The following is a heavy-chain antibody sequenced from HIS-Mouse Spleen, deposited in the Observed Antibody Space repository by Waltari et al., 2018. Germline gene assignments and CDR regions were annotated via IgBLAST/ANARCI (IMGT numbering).Heavy chain of an antibody. Sequence: QVQLQQWGAGLLKPSETLSLTCAVYGVSFSGYYWSWIRQPPGKGLEWMGEINHSGSTNYNPSLKSRVTISVETSKNQFSLNLSSVTAADTAVYYWARVRTGDPSYWYFDLWGRGTLVTVSS. D-gene: IGHD7-27*01. CDR2: INHSGST. V-gene: IGHV4-34*01. J-gene: IGHJ2*01. CDR1: GVSFSGYY. CDR3: ARVRTGDPSYWYFDL.